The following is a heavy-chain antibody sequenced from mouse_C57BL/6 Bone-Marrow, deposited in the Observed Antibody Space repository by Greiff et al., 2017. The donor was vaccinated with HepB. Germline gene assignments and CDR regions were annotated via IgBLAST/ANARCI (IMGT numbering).Heavy chain of an antibody. V-gene: IGHV1-23*01. CDR2: IDPETCGT. D-gene: IGHD2-1*01. Sequence: QVHVKQSGAELVRPGASVKLSCKASGYTFTDYEMHCVKQTPVHGLEWIGAIDPETCGTAYNQKFKGKATLTADKSSSTAYMELRSLTSEDSAVYYCTREGGNYESGFAYWGQGTLVTVSA. CDR3: TREGGNYESGFAY. CDR1: GYTFTDYE. J-gene: IGHJ3*01.